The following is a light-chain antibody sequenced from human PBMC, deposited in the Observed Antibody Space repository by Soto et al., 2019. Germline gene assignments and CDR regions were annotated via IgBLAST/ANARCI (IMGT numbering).Light chain of an antibody. Sequence: EIVTTQSPSTLSVSPGERATLSCRASQSVSSNLAWYQQKPGQAPRLLIYGASTRATGIPARFSGSGSGTEFTLTISSLQSEDYAVYYCQQRSNWPPITFGQGTRLEIK. CDR1: QSVSSN. CDR2: GAS. CDR3: QQRSNWPPIT. V-gene: IGKV3-15*01. J-gene: IGKJ5*01.